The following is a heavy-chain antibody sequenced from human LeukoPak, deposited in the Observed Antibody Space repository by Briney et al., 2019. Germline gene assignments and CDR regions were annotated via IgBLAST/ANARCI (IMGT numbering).Heavy chain of an antibody. D-gene: IGHD6-13*01. V-gene: IGHV3-11*01. CDR1: GITFSDHY. J-gene: IGHJ4*02. CDR2: ISSSGGTI. Sequence: GGSLRLSCAASGITFSDHYMSWIRQAPGKGLEWVAHISSSGGTIEYADSVKGRFAISRDDAKNSLYLQMNSLRVEDTAVYYCAREVRYTSSWYVFYYFDYWGQGTLVTVSS. CDR3: AREVRYTSSWYVFYYFDY.